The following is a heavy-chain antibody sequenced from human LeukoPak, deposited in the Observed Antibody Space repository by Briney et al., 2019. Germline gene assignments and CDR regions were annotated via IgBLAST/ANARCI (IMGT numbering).Heavy chain of an antibody. D-gene: IGHD1-26*01. Sequence: ASVKVPCKVSGYTLTELSMHWVRQAPGKGLEWMGGFDPEDGETIYAQKFQGRVTMTEDTSTDTAYMELSSLRSEDTAVYYCATDASPSGSYFTWGQGTLVTVSS. CDR3: ATDASPSGSYFT. CDR1: GYTLTELS. CDR2: FDPEDGET. J-gene: IGHJ4*02. V-gene: IGHV1-24*01.